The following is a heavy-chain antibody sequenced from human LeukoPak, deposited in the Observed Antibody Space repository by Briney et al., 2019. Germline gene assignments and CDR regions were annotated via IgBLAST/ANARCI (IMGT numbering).Heavy chain of an antibody. Sequence: SETLSLTCTVSGGSIRSYYWSWIGQPPGKGLERIGYIYYRGSTNYNPSLKSRVTISVDTSKNQFSLKLSSVTAADTAVYYCARDARGDYDFWSGYYTPANCFDPWGQGTLVTVSS. J-gene: IGHJ5*02. D-gene: IGHD3-3*01. V-gene: IGHV4-59*01. CDR2: IYYRGST. CDR3: ARDARGDYDFWSGYYTPANCFDP. CDR1: GGSIRSYY.